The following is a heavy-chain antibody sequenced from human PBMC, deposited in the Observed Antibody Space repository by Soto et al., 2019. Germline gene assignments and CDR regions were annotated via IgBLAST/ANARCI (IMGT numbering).Heavy chain of an antibody. Sequence: GASVKVSCKASGYTFTSYGISWVRQAPGQGLEWMGWISAYNGNTNYAQKLQGRVTMTTDTSTSTAYMELRSLRSDDTAVYYCARESPYYYGSGSYYNVLSNWFDPWGQGTLVTVSS. CDR2: ISAYNGNT. D-gene: IGHD3-10*01. CDR3: ARESPYYYGSGSYYNVLSNWFDP. V-gene: IGHV1-18*01. CDR1: GYTFTSYG. J-gene: IGHJ5*02.